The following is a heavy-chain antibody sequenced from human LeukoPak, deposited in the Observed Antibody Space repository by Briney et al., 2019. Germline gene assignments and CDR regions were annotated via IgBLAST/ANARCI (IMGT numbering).Heavy chain of an antibody. V-gene: IGHV4-39*01. J-gene: IGHJ4*02. CDR1: GGSISSSSYY. CDR2: GYYSGST. Sequence: SETLSLTCTVSGGSISSSSYYWGWIRQPPGKGLEWVGSGYYSGSTYYNPSLKSRVTISVDTSKNQFSLKLSSMTAADTAVYYCARLLGESNRPLYYFDYWGQGTLVTVSS. CDR3: ARLLGESNRPLYYFDY.